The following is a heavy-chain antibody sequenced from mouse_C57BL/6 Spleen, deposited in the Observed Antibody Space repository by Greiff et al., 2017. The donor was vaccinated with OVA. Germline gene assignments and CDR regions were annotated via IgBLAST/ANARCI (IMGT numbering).Heavy chain of an antibody. V-gene: IGHV1-52*01. J-gene: IGHJ4*01. CDR1: GYTFTSYW. CDR2: IDPSDSET. Sequence: VQLQQPGAELVRPGSSVKLSCKASGYTFTSYWMHWVKQRPIQGLEWIGNIDPSDSETHYNQKFKDKATLTVDKSSSTAYMQLSSLTSEDSAVYYCARFDYGSSYVDAMDYWGQGTSVTVSS. D-gene: IGHD1-1*01. CDR3: ARFDYGSSYVDAMDY.